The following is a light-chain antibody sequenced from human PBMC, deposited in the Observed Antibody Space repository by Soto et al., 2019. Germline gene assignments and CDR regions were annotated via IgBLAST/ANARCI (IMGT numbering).Light chain of an antibody. CDR1: QNINSW. CDR3: QQFNSYSGT. V-gene: IGKV1-5*03. Sequence: DIQMTQSPSTLYASVGDRVTITCRASQNINSWLAWYQQKPGKAPKLLIYKASSLESGVPSRFSGSGSGTEFTLTISSLQPDDFANYYCQQFNSYSGTFGQGTKVDIK. CDR2: KAS. J-gene: IGKJ1*01.